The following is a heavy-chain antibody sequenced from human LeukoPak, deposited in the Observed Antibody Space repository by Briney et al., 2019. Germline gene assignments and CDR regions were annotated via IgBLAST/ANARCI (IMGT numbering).Heavy chain of an antibody. D-gene: IGHD2-2*02. Sequence: GGSLRLSCAASGFTFSDYYMSWIRQAPGKGLEWVSYISSSGSTIYYAGSVKGRFTISRDNAKNSLYLQMNSLRAEDTAVYYCAKTGDLYCSSTSCYTGFDNWFDPWGQGTLVTVSS. V-gene: IGHV3-11*01. CDR2: ISSSGSTI. CDR3: AKTGDLYCSSTSCYTGFDNWFDP. CDR1: GFTFSDYY. J-gene: IGHJ5*02.